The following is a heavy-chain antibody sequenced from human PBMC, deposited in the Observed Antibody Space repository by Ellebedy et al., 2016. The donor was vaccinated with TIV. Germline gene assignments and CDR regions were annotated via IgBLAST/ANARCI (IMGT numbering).Heavy chain of an antibody. CDR2: IYQSGTT. V-gene: IGHV4-30-4*01. D-gene: IGHD2-2*01. Sequence: SETLSLXCTVSGASIRSDDYCWSWLRQSPGKGLEWIGSIYQSGTTYYNPSLKSRTSISMDTSRAQVSLNLKSVTAADTAVYFCARGKPYTSSTVNWFDPWGPGTLVTVSS. CDR3: ARGKPYTSSTVNWFDP. CDR1: GASIRSDDYC. J-gene: IGHJ5*02.